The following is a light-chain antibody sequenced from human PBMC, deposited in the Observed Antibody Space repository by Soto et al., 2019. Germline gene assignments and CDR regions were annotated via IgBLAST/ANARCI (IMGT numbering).Light chain of an antibody. CDR1: QSFSSY. CDR2: DAS. V-gene: IGKV3-11*01. Sequence: EIVLTQSPATLSLSPGERATLSCRASQSFSSYLAWYQQKPGQAPRLLIYDASKRATGIPARFSGRGSGTDFTLTISSLEPEHFAVYYCQQRRHWPSVITFGQGTRLEIK. J-gene: IGKJ5*01. CDR3: QQRRHWPSVIT.